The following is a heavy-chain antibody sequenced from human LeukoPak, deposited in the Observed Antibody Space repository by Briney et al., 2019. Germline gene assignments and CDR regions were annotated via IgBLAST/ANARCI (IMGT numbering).Heavy chain of an antibody. V-gene: IGHV3-21*01. CDR1: GFSFSSYD. CDR3: ARYYGSGSPTNNFDY. J-gene: IGHJ4*02. D-gene: IGHD3-10*01. Sequence: GGSLRVSCAASGFSFSSYDMIWVRQAPGKGLEWVSSISSSSIYLHYVASVKGRFTISRDNAKDSLYLQMNSLRAEDTAVYYCARYYGSGSPTNNFDYWGQGTLVTVSS. CDR2: ISSSSIYL.